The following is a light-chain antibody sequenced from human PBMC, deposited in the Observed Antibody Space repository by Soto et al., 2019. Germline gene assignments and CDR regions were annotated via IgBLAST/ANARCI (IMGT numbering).Light chain of an antibody. CDR3: QQYGNSPPWT. CDR2: LAS. Sequence: EIVLTQSPGTLSLSPGERATLSCRASQSVSSSYLAWYQQKPGQAPRLLIYLASSRATGIPDRFSGSGSGTDFTLTISRLEPEDFAVYYCQQYGNSPPWTFGQGTKVDIK. J-gene: IGKJ1*01. V-gene: IGKV3-20*01. CDR1: QSVSSSY.